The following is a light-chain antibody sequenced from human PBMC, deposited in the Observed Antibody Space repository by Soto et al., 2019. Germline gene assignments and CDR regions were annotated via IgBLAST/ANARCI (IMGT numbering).Light chain of an antibody. CDR3: QVWDSSVV. J-gene: IGLJ2*01. Sequence: SYELTQPLSVSVALGQTARISCGGINIGSKSVHWYQQKPGQAPVLVIYTDHNRPSGIPDRFSGSNSGNTATLTIGRVQAGDEADFYCQVWDSSVVFGGGTKLTVL. V-gene: IGLV3-9*01. CDR2: TDH. CDR1: NIGSKS.